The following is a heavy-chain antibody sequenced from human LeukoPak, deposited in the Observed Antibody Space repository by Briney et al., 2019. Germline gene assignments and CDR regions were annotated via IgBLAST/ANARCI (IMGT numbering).Heavy chain of an antibody. Sequence: GGSLRLSCAASGFTFSSYAMSWVRQAPGKGLEWVTFIQYDGTKKYYADSVKGRFTISRDNSKNTLYLQMNSLRPEDTALYYCAKNILTMTMDYMDVWGKGTTVTVSS. V-gene: IGHV3-30*02. D-gene: IGHD4/OR15-4a*01. CDR1: GFTFSSYA. CDR2: IQYDGTKK. CDR3: AKNILTMTMDYMDV. J-gene: IGHJ6*03.